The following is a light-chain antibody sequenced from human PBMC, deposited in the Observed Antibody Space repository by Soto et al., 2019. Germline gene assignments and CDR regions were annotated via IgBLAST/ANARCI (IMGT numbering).Light chain of an antibody. CDR3: HQNANAPQT. J-gene: IGKJ2*01. V-gene: IGKV3-20*01. CDR2: GAS. CDR1: QSVKSDY. Sequence: EIVCYKAPSTLTSSPGERATLSCSAIQSVKSDYLAWYQHKPGQAHRLLIYGASSRGTGIPVRFSGSGSGTDFSLTISRLEPEDFAVYYCHQNANAPQTYGQGTKVDIK.